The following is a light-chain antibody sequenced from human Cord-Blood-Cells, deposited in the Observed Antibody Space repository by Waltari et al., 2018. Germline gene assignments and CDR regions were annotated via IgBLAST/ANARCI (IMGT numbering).Light chain of an antibody. Sequence: SYVLTQPPSVSVAPGKTARITWGGNNIGSKSVHWYQQKPGQAPVLVVYDDSDRPSGNPERFSGSNYGNTATLTISRVEAGDEADYYCQVWDSSSDHVFGTGTKVTVL. CDR1: NIGSKS. V-gene: IGLV3-21*03. CDR2: DDS. J-gene: IGLJ1*01. CDR3: QVWDSSSDHV.